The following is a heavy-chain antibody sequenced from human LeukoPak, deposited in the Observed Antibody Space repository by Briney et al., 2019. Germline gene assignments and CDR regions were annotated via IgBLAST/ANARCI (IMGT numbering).Heavy chain of an antibody. V-gene: IGHV1-2*02. J-gene: IGHJ6*02. CDR1: GYTFTGYY. CDR3: ARHDGAYAVSGIYYYYYYGMDV. CDR2: INPNSGGT. Sequence: ASVKVSCKASGYTFTGYYMHWVRQAPGQGLEWMGWINPNSGGTNYAQKFQGRVTMTRDTSISTAYMELSRLRSDDTAVYYCARHDGAYAVSGIYYYYYYGMDVWGQGTTVTVSS. D-gene: IGHD2-21*01.